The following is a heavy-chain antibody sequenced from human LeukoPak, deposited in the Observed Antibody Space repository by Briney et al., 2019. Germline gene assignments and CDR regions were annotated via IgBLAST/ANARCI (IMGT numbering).Heavy chain of an antibody. CDR2: MNPNSGNT. Sequence: ASVKVSCKASGYTFTSYDTNWVRQATGQGLEWMGWMNPNSGNTGYAQKFQGRVTMTRNTSISTAYMELSSLRSEDTAVYYCARELGNYYYFGMDVWGQGTTVTVSS. CDR3: ARELGNYYYFGMDV. D-gene: IGHD7-27*01. J-gene: IGHJ6*02. CDR1: GYTFTSYD. V-gene: IGHV1-8*01.